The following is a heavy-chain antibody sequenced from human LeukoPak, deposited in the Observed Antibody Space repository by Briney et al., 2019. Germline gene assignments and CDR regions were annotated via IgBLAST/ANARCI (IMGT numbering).Heavy chain of an antibody. J-gene: IGHJ5*02. V-gene: IGHV3-64D*06. CDR1: GFIFSSYA. CDR2: ISSNGGST. CDR3: VKDLTSNAIT. Sequence: GGSLRLSCAASGFIFSSYAMHWVRQAPGKGLEYVSAISSNGGSTYYADSVKGRFTISRDNSKNTLYLQMSSLRAEDTAVYYCVKDLTSNAITWGQGTLVTVSS. D-gene: IGHD2-8*01.